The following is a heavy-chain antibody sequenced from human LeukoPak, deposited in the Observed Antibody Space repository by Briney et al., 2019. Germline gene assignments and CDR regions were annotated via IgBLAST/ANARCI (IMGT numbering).Heavy chain of an antibody. CDR2: IYSGGST. Sequence: GGSLRLSCAASGFTVSSNYMSWVRQAPGKGLEWVSVIYSGGSTYYADSVEGRFTISRDNSKNTLYLQMNSLRAEDTAVYHCARAGYGDYYFDYWGQGTLVTVSS. D-gene: IGHD4-17*01. CDR1: GFTVSSNY. J-gene: IGHJ4*02. CDR3: ARAGYGDYYFDY. V-gene: IGHV3-53*01.